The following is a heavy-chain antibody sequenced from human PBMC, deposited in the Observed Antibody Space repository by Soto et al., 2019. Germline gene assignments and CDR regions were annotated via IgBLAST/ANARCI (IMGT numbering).Heavy chain of an antibody. Sequence: EVQLVESGGGLVKPGGSLRLSCAASGFTFSSYSMNWVRQAPGKGLEWVSSISSSSSYIYYADSVKGRFTLSRDNAKNSLYLQMNSLRAEDTAVYYYARDRITIFGVAPPDAFDIWGQGTMVTVSS. V-gene: IGHV3-21*01. D-gene: IGHD3-3*01. CDR2: ISSSSSYI. CDR1: GFTFSSYS. CDR3: ARDRITIFGVAPPDAFDI. J-gene: IGHJ3*02.